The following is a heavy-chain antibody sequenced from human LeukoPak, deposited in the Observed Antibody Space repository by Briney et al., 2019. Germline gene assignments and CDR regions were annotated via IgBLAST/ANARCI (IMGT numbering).Heavy chain of an antibody. J-gene: IGHJ5*01. CDR3: ARDISISWFYS. D-gene: IGHD3-3*02. CDR2: IYHTGST. V-gene: IGHV4-39*07. CDR1: GASISSDSNY. Sequence: SETLSLTCTVSGASISSDSNYWAWVRQPPGKGLQWIGSIYHTGSTFYNPSLMSRVSISIDSSKNQFSLELSSVTVADTALYYCARDISISWFYSWGQGTLVSVSS.